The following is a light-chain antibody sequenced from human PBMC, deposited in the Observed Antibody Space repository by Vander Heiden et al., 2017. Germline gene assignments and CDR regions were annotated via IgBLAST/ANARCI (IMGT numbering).Light chain of an antibody. CDR3: AAWDDSLNGYV. V-gene: IGLV1-44*01. CDR2: SYN. CDR1: SSNTGSNT. Sequence: QSVLTQPPSASGTPGQRVTSSCAGSSSNTGSNTVNWYQQRPGAAPKRLIYSYNQRPSGVPDRFSGSKSGTSASLAISGLQSDDEADYYCAAWDDSLNGYVFVTGTKVTVL. J-gene: IGLJ1*01.